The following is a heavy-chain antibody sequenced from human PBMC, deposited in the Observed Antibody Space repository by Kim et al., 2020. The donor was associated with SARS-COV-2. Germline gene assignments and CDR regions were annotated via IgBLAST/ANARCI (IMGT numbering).Heavy chain of an antibody. V-gene: IGHV3-23*01. J-gene: IGHJ1*01. CDR1: GFTFSSYA. CDR3: AKGPLNGSGSYYKIAEYFQH. CDR2: ISGSGGST. D-gene: IGHD3-10*01. Sequence: GGSLRLSCAASGFTFSSYAMSWVRQAPGKGLEWVSAISGSGGSTYYADSVKGRFTISRDNSKNTLYLQMNSLRAEDTAVYYCAKGPLNGSGSYYKIAEYFQHWGQGTLVTVSS.